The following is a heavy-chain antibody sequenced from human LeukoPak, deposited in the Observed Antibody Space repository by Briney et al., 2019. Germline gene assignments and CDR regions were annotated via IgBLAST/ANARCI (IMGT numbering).Heavy chain of an antibody. V-gene: IGHV4-34*01. J-gene: IGHJ4*02. Sequence: SETLSLTCAVYGGSFSGYYWSWIRQPPGKGLEWIGEINHSGSTNYNPSLKSRVTISVDTSKNQFSLKLSSVTAADTAVYYCARGVAARAYGDWGQGTLVTVSS. CDR3: ARGVAARAYGD. CDR1: GGSFSGYY. CDR2: INHSGST. D-gene: IGHD6-6*01.